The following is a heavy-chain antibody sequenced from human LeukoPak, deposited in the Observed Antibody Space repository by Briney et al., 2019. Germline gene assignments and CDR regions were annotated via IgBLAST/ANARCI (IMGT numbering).Heavy chain of an antibody. CDR1: GYSFTSYW. V-gene: IGHV5-51*01. CDR2: IYPGDSDT. CDR3: ARHTYSGSYYVSPVDH. D-gene: IGHD1-26*01. Sequence: GESLKISCKGSGYSFTSYWIGWVRQMPGKGLEWMGIIYPGDSDTRYSPSFQGQVTISADKSISTAYLQWSSLKASDTAMYYCARHTYSGSYYVSPVDHWGQGTPVTVFS. J-gene: IGHJ4*02.